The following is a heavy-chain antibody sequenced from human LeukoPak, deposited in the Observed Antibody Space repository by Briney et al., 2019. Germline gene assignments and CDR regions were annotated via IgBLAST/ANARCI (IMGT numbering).Heavy chain of an antibody. Sequence: SETLSLTCTVSGCSISSYYWSWIRQPAGKGLEWIGRIYISGSTNYNHSLKSRVTMSVDTSKNQFFLKLSSVTAADTAVYYCARDYSSSSGKAFDIWGQGTMVTVSS. J-gene: IGHJ3*02. CDR2: IYISGST. CDR1: GCSISSYY. D-gene: IGHD6-6*01. V-gene: IGHV4-4*07. CDR3: ARDYSSSSGKAFDI.